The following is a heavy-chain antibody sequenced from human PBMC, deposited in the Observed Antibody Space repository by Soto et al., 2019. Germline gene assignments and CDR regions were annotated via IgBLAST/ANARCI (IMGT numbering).Heavy chain of an antibody. CDR1: GFTFSSYS. CDR2: ISSSSSTI. CDR3: ASFLQWELLGIDY. D-gene: IGHD1-26*01. Sequence: GGSLRLSCAASGFTFSSYSMNWVRQAPGKGLEWVSYISSSSSTIYYADSAKGRFTISRDNAKNSLYLQMNSLRDEDTAVYYCASFLQWELLGIDYWGQGTLVTVSS. V-gene: IGHV3-48*02. J-gene: IGHJ4*02.